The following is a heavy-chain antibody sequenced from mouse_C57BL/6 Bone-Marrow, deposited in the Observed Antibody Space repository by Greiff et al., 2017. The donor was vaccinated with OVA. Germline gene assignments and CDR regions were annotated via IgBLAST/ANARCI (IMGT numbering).Heavy chain of an antibody. Sequence: VQLQQSGAELVKPGASVKLSCKASGYTFTSYWMHWVKQRPGQGLEWIGMIHPNSGSTNYNEKFKSKATLTVDKSSSTAYMQLSSLTSEDSAVYYCARRSYYYGSSYYAMDYWGQGTSVTVSS. CDR1: GYTFTSYW. CDR3: ARRSYYYGSSYYAMDY. D-gene: IGHD1-1*01. J-gene: IGHJ4*01. V-gene: IGHV1-64*01. CDR2: IHPNSGST.